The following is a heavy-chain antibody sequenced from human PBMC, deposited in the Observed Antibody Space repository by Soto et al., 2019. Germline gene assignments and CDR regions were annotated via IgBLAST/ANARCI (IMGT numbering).Heavy chain of an antibody. J-gene: IGHJ6*02. V-gene: IGHV5-10-1*01. CDR2: IDPSDSYT. CDR1: GYSFTSYW. D-gene: IGHD6-13*01. CDR3: ARRGIASTTPYYQYSIDF. Sequence: PGESLKISCRGSGYSFTSYWISWVRQMPGKGLEWMGRIDPSDSYTNYSPSFQGHVTISADKSISTAYLQWSSLKASDTAMYYCARRGIASTTPYYQYSIDFSDPGTIVTL.